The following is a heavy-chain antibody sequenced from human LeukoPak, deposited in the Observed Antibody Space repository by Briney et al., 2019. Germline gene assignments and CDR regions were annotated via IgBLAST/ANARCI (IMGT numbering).Heavy chain of an antibody. CDR2: FDPEDGAR. D-gene: IGHD5-18*01. Sequence: ASVKVSCKVSGDTVTGFSIHWVRQAPGHGLEWMGGFDPEDGARIFAQKFQGRVTMTEDASTDTAYMDLSSLRSEDTAVYYCATGYTYDYSLYWGQGTLVTVSS. CDR1: GDTVTGFS. J-gene: IGHJ4*02. CDR3: ATGYTYDYSLY. V-gene: IGHV1-24*01.